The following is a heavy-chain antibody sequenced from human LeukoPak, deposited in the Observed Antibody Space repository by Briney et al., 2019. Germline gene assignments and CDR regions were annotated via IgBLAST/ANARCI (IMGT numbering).Heavy chain of an antibody. Sequence: SETLSLTCTVSGGSISSYYWSWIRQPPGKGLEWIGYIYHSGSTYYNPSLKSRVTISVDRSKNQFSLKLSSVTAADTAVYYCARDLIGAFDIWGQGTMVTVSS. V-gene: IGHV4-59*12. J-gene: IGHJ3*02. CDR1: GGSISSYY. CDR3: ARDLIGAFDI. CDR2: IYHSGST.